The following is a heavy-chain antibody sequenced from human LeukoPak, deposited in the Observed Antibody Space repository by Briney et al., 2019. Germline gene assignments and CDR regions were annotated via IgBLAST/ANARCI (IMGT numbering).Heavy chain of an antibody. CDR2: TSSSGETT. V-gene: IGHV3-23*01. D-gene: IGHD5-24*01. CDR1: GFTFSSYA. Sequence: GGSLRLSCVASGFTFSSYAMSWVRQAAGKGLEWVSSTSSSGETTYYADSVKGRFTISRDNSRNTLYLQMNRLKTEDTAVYYCTTDGVNVEMATANDFDYWGQGTLVTVSS. CDR3: TTDGVNVEMATANDFDY. J-gene: IGHJ4*02.